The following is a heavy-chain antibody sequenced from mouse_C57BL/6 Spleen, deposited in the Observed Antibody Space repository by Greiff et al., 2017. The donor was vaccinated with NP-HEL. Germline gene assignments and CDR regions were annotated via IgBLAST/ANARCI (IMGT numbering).Heavy chain of an antibody. CDR2: ISNGGGST. V-gene: IGHV5-12*01. CDR1: GFTFSDYY. Sequence: EVQLVESGGGLVQPGGSLKLSCAASGFTFSDYYMYWVRQTPEKRLEWVAYISNGGGSTYYPDTVKGRFTISRDNAKNTLYLQMSRLKSEDTAMYYCARHVDGNYFDYWGQGTTLTVSS. D-gene: IGHD2-3*01. J-gene: IGHJ2*01. CDR3: ARHVDGNYFDY.